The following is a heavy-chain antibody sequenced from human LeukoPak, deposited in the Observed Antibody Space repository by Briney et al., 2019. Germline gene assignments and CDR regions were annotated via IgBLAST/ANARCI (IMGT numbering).Heavy chain of an antibody. Sequence: GGSLRLSCAASGFTFSSYAMSWVRQAPGKGLEWVSGISGSGGSTYYADSVKGRFTISRDNSKNTLYLQMNSLRAEDTAVYYCGTIDGSYYTLEDAFDIWGQGTMVTVSS. CDR1: GFTFSSYA. CDR2: ISGSGGST. CDR3: GTIDGSYYTLEDAFDI. J-gene: IGHJ3*02. D-gene: IGHD1-26*01. V-gene: IGHV3-23*01.